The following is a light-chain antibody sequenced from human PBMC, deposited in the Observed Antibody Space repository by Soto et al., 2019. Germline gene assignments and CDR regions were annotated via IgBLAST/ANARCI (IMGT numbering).Light chain of an antibody. CDR2: LNSDGSH. CDR3: QTWGTGIPWV. V-gene: IGLV4-69*01. Sequence: QSVLTQSPSASASLGASVKLTCTLSSGHSSYAIAWHQQQPEKGPRYLMKLNSDGSHSKGDGIPDCFSGSSSGAERYLTISSLQSEDEADYYCQTWGTGIPWVFGGGTQLTVL. J-gene: IGLJ3*02. CDR1: SGHSSYA.